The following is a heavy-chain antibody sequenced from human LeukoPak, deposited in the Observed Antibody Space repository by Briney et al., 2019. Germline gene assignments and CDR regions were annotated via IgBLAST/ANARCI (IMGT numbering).Heavy chain of an antibody. D-gene: IGHD2-15*01. CDR2: IIPIFGTA. CDR3: ARGLNIPNRAAWRAFDI. J-gene: IGHJ3*02. V-gene: IGHV1-69*13. Sequence: SVKVSCKASGGTFSSYAISWVRQAPGQGLEWMGGIIPIFGTANYAQKFQGRVTITADESTSTAYMELSSLRSEDTAVYYCARGLNIPNRAAWRAFDIWGQGTMVTASS. CDR1: GGTFSSYA.